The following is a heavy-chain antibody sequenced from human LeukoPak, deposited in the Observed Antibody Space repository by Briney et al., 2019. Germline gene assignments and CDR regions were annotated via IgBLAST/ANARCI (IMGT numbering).Heavy chain of an antibody. CDR1: GYTFTGYY. D-gene: IGHD5-24*01. V-gene: IGHV1-2*02. Sequence: GASVKVSCKASGYTFTGYYMHWVRQAPGQGLEWMGWINPNSGGTNYAQKFQGRVTMTRDTSISTAYMELSRLRSDDTAVYYCARKRPKGDGYTPTFDYWGQGTLVTVSS. J-gene: IGHJ4*02. CDR3: ARKRPKGDGYTPTFDY. CDR2: INPNSGGT.